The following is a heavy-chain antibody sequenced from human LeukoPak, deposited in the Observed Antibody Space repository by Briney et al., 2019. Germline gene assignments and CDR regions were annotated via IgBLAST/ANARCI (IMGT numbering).Heavy chain of an antibody. CDR1: GFTFSSYG. J-gene: IGHJ4*02. CDR2: IWYDGSNK. Sequence: GGSLTLSCAASGFTFSSYGMHWVRHAPGKGLEWVAVIWYDGSNKYYADSVKGRFTISRDNSKNTLYLQMNSLRAEDTAVYYCARDYGDYDPPDYWGQGTLVTVSS. D-gene: IGHD4-17*01. CDR3: ARDYGDYDPPDY. V-gene: IGHV3-33*01.